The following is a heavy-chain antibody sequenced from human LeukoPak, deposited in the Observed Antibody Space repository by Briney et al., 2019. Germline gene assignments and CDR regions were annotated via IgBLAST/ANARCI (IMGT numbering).Heavy chain of an antibody. CDR1: VGSTCGYI. J-gene: IGHJ6*02. D-gene: IGHD1-1*01. CDR2: IFYSGSI. Sequence: SETLSLTCVDSVGSTCGYIWCWIWAPLGKGLGWMGYIFYSGSINYNTSLMSRVNLSVAASKNQFSLKLSSIDAADTAVYCCARDRVQLERQDYYYGMDVWGQGTTVTDSS. CDR3: ARDRVQLERQDYYYGMDV. V-gene: IGHV4-59*01.